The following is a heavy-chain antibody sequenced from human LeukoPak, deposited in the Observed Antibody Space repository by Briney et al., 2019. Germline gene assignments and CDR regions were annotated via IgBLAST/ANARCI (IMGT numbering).Heavy chain of an antibody. V-gene: IGHV4-30-4*08. Sequence: SETLSLTCTVSGGSISSGDYYWSRIRQPPGKGLEWIGYIYYSGSTYYNPSLKSRVTISVDTSKNQFSLKLSSVTAADTAVYYCASQYRDGYNLVDYWGQGTLVTVSS. J-gene: IGHJ4*02. CDR2: IYYSGST. D-gene: IGHD5-24*01. CDR1: GGSISSGDYY. CDR3: ASQYRDGYNLVDY.